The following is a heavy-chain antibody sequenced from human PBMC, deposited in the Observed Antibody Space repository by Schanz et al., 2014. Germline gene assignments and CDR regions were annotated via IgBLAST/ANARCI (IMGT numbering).Heavy chain of an antibody. D-gene: IGHD1-26*01. CDR1: GLIFSNYV. Sequence: EVQLLESGGGLVQPGGSLKLSCAASGLIFSNYVMSWVRQAPGKGLEWVSTIGTSGGTTTYHSDSVKGRFTISRDNSKNTLFLQMNSLRAEDTAVYYCARDHTTESYYSAGPPIDYWGQGTLLTVSS. V-gene: IGHV3-23*01. CDR2: IGTSGGTTT. J-gene: IGHJ4*02. CDR3: ARDHTTESYYSAGPPIDY.